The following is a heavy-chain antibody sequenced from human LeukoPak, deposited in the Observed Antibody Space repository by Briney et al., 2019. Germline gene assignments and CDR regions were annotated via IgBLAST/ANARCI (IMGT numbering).Heavy chain of an antibody. V-gene: IGHV4-61*02. Sequence: PSQTLSLTCTVSGGSSSSGSYYWSWIRQPAGKGLEWIGRIYTSGSTNYNPSLKSRVTILVDTSKNQFSLKLSSVTAADTAVYYCAREISGWTWYFDLWGRGTLVTVSS. CDR2: IYTSGST. D-gene: IGHD6-19*01. CDR1: GGSSSSGSYY. J-gene: IGHJ2*01. CDR3: AREISGWTWYFDL.